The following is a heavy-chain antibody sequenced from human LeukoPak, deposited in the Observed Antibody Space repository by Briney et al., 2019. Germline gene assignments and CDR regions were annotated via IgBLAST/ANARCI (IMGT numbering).Heavy chain of an antibody. V-gene: IGHV4-61*01. CDR2: IYYSGST. CDR1: GGSISSNTYY. J-gene: IGHJ4*02. D-gene: IGHD6-19*01. CDR3: AREGRVGGGWYYY. Sequence: PSETLSLTCTVSGGSISSNTYYWGWIRQPPGKGLEWIGYIYYSGSTNYNPSLKSRVTISVDTSKNQFSLKLSSVTAADTAVYYCAREGRVGGGWYYYWGQGTLVTVSS.